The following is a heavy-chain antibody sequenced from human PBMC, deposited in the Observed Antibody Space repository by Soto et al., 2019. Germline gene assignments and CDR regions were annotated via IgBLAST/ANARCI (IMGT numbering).Heavy chain of an antibody. V-gene: IGHV3-53*02. CDR3: ANGIHSVYNY. Sequence: EVQVVETGGGLIQPGGSLRLSCATSGLTVSLNYMSWVRQAPGKGLEWVSVIHTDGNTYYADFAKGRFTISRDYSKNTLDLQMNSLRAEDTAVYFCANGIHSVYNYWGQGNLVTVTS. CDR2: IHTDGNT. CDR1: GLTVSLNY. J-gene: IGHJ4*02. D-gene: IGHD2-8*01.